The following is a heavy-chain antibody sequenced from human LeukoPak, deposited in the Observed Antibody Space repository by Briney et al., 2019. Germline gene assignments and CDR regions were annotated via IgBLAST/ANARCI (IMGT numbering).Heavy chain of an antibody. J-gene: IGHJ6*04. CDR1: GGSFSGYY. V-gene: IGHV4-34*01. CDR3: ARRQIYYSSLNLKDHYYYYYGMDV. Sequence: SETLSLTCAVYGGSFSGYYWSWIRKTPGTGLDLIWQINHSGSTNYNPSLKSRVTISVDTSKNQFSLKLSSVTAADTAVYYCARRQIYYSSLNLKDHYYYYYGMDVWGKGTTVTVSS. D-gene: IGHD3-22*01. CDR2: INHSGST.